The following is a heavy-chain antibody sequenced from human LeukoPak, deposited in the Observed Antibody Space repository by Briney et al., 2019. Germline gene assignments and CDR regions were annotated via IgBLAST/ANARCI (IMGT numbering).Heavy chain of an antibody. J-gene: IGHJ6*02. CDR1: GGTFSSYA. Sequence: GASVKVSCKASGGTFSSYAISWVRQAPGQGLEWMGRIIPILGIANYAQKFQGRVTITADKSTSTAYMELSSLRSEDTAVYYCARDLRERPYSYGYHYGMDVWGQGTTVTVSS. V-gene: IGHV1-69*04. CDR2: IIPILGIA. CDR3: ARDLRERPYSYGYHYGMDV. D-gene: IGHD5-18*01.